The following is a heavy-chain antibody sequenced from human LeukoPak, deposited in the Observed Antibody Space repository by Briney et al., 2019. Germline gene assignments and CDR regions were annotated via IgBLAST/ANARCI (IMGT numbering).Heavy chain of an antibody. CDR3: ANLGHIVVVPAAMKYYYYGMDV. CDR1: GGSISSSSYY. D-gene: IGHD2-2*01. Sequence: SETLSLTCTVSGGSISSSSYYWGWIRQPPGKGLEWIGNIYYSGSTYYNPSLKSRVTISVDTSKNQFSLKLSSVTAADTAVYYCANLGHIVVVPAAMKYYYYGMDVWGQGTTVTVSS. CDR2: IYYSGST. J-gene: IGHJ6*02. V-gene: IGHV4-39*01.